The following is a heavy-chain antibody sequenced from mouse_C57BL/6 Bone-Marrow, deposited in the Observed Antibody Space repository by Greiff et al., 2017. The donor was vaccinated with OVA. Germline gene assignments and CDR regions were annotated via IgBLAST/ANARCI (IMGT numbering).Heavy chain of an antibody. CDR2: IDPETGGT. CDR1: GYTFTDYE. V-gene: IGHV1-15*01. CDR3: TRGYGSDYAMDY. J-gene: IGHJ4*01. Sequence: LVESGAELVRPGASVTLSCKASGYTFTDYEMHWVKQTPVHGLEWIGAIDPETGGTAYNQKFKGKAILTADKSSSTAYMELRSLTSEDSAVDYCTRGYGSDYAMDYWGRGTSVTVSS. D-gene: IGHD2-1*01.